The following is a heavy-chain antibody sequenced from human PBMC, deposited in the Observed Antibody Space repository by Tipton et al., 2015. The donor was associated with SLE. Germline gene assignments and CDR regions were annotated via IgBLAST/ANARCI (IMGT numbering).Heavy chain of an antibody. J-gene: IGHJ6*02. Sequence: LSLTCAASGFSFSSYVMHWVRQAPGKGLEWVAVIWYDGSDISYADSVRGRFMISRDNSRNTLYLQMNSLRAEDTAVYYCARWRPLVRDMDVWGQGTSVTVSS. D-gene: IGHD3-10*01. CDR2: IWYDGSDI. CDR1: GFSFSSYV. CDR3: ARWRPLVRDMDV. V-gene: IGHV3-33*01.